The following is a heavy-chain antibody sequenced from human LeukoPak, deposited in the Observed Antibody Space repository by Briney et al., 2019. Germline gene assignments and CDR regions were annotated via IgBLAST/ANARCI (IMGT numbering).Heavy chain of an antibody. CDR1: GGSFSGYY. D-gene: IGHD3-10*01. CDR3: ARGHKYYGSGRKVWFDP. CDR2: INHSGST. J-gene: IGHJ5*02. V-gene: IGHV4-34*01. Sequence: SETLSLTCAVYGGSFSGYYWSWIRQPPGKGLEWIGEINHSGSTNYNPSLKSRVTISVDTSKNQFSLKLSSVTAADTAVYYCARGHKYYGSGRKVWFDPWGQGTLVTVSS.